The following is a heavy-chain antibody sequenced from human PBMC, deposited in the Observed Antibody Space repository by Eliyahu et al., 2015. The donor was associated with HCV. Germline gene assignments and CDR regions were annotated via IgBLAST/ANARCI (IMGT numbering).Heavy chain of an antibody. CDR2: ISGSSAST. Sequence: GFSFSDYAMSWVRQAPGKGLEWVSAISGSSASTNYADSVKGRFTISRDNSKNTLYLEMNSLRAEDTGVYYCAKDRGYDYWRGYPTWGQGTLGTVSS. D-gene: IGHD3-3*01. V-gene: IGHV3-23*01. CDR3: AKDRGYDYWRGYPT. J-gene: IGHJ4*02. CDR1: GFSFSDYA.